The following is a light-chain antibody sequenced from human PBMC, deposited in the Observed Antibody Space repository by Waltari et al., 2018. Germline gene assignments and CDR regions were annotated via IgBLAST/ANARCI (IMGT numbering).Light chain of an antibody. Sequence: ELVMTQSPATLSVSPGERASLPCRASQSASTSFAWYQQTPGQAPRLLIYRASTRAAGIPDRFSGSGSGTEFTLTISSLQSEDSAIYYCQQYNIWPWTFGQGTKVDIK. CDR2: RAS. V-gene: IGKV3-15*01. CDR3: QQYNIWPWT. J-gene: IGKJ1*01. CDR1: QSASTS.